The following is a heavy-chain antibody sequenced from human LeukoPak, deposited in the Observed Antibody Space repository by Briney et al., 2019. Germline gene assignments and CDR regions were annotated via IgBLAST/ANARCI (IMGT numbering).Heavy chain of an antibody. CDR1: GFTFSNYD. CDR2: INTAGDT. J-gene: IGHJ4*02. V-gene: IGHV3-13*01. Sequence: GGSLRLSCAASGFTFSNYDMHWVRQATGKGLEWVSGINTAGDTYYAGSVKGRFTISRENAKNSLYLQMNSLRAGDTAVYYCARAGRSSGLDYWGQGTLVTVSS. D-gene: IGHD1-14*01. CDR3: ARAGRSSGLDY.